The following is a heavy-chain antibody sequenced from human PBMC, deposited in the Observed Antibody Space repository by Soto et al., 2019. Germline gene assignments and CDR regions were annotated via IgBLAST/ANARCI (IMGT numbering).Heavy chain of an antibody. CDR3: AKDRGGSGAFDI. Sequence: EGQLVEIGGGLVKPVGSLILSCAASGFSFSSYSYNWVRQAPGKGLEWLSYISPAGSSIYYADSVKGRFTISRDSARDSVYLQMNSLRAEDTAVYYCAKDRGGSGAFDIWGQGTMVTVSS. CDR1: GFSFSSYS. D-gene: IGHD3-10*01. J-gene: IGHJ3*02. V-gene: IGHV3-48*01. CDR2: ISPAGSSI.